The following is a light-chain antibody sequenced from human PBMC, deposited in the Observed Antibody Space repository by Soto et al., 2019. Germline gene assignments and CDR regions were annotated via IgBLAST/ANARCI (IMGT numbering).Light chain of an antibody. CDR3: QQTYTMPCT. V-gene: IGKV1-39*01. Sequence: DIQMAQSPSSLSASLGDRVTITCRASENIRHYLNWYQQKPGKAPTLLIYAASTLQSGVPSRFSGSGSGADFTLTISSLQPEDVASYYCQQTYTMPCTFGQGTKLEIK. J-gene: IGKJ2*02. CDR2: AAS. CDR1: ENIRHY.